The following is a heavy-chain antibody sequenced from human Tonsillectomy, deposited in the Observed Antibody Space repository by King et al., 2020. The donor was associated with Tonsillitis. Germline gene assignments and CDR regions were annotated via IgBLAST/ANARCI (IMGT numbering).Heavy chain of an antibody. J-gene: IGHJ3*02. CDR1: GFTFSSYG. D-gene: IGHD4-23*01. CDR3: ASDGGGGNSGDAFDI. V-gene: IGHV3-30*03. Sequence: VQLVESGGGVVQPGRSLRLSCAASGFTFSSYGMHWVRQAPGKGLEWVAFISYDGSNKYYADSVKGRFTISRDNSKNTLYVQMNSLRAEDTSVYYCASDGGGGNSGDAFDIWGQGTTVTVSS. CDR2: ISYDGSNK.